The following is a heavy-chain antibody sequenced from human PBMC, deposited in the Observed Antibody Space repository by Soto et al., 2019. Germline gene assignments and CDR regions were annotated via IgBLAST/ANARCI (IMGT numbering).Heavy chain of an antibody. CDR1: GGSISSYY. CDR2: IYYSGST. Sequence: SETLSLTCTVSGGSISSYYWSWIRQPPGKGLEWIGYIYYSGSTNHNPSLKSRVTISVDTSKNQFSLKLSSVTAADTAVYYCAREWDYGSGSYYIAFDIWGQGTMVTVS. D-gene: IGHD3-10*01. J-gene: IGHJ3*02. V-gene: IGHV4-59*01. CDR3: AREWDYGSGSYYIAFDI.